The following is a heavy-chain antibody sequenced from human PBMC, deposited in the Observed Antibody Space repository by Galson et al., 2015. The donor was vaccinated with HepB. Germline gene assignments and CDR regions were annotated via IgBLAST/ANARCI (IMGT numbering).Heavy chain of an antibody. Sequence: SVKVSCKASGGTFSSYTISWVRQAPGQGLEWMGRIIPFLGIANYAQKFQGRVTITADKSTSTAYMELSSLRSEDTAVYYCARDDYYDVDAFDIWGQGTMVTVSS. CDR2: IIPFLGIA. CDR3: ARDDYYDVDAFDI. D-gene: IGHD3-22*01. J-gene: IGHJ3*02. V-gene: IGHV1-69*04. CDR1: GGTFSSYT.